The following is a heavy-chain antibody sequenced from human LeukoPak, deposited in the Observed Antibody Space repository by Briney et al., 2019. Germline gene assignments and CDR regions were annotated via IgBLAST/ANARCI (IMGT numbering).Heavy chain of an antibody. CDR2: IYTSGTT. J-gene: IGHJ4*02. D-gene: IGHD4-17*01. V-gene: IGHV4-4*07. Sequence: PSETLSLTCTVSGGSISSYYWSWIRQPAGKGLEWIGRIYTSGTTHYNPSLKSRVAMSVDTSKNQFSLKLSSVTAADTAVYYCARLSTVTTSFDYWGQGTLVTVSS. CDR3: ARLSTVTTSFDY. CDR1: GGSISSYY.